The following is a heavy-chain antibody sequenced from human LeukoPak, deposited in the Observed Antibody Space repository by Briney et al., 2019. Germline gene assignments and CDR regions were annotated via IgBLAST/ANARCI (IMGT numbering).Heavy chain of an antibody. CDR3: ARVDGAARGSDV. D-gene: IGHD6-6*01. J-gene: IGHJ6*04. CDR2: ISYDGSNK. CDR1: GFTFSSYA. V-gene: IGHV3-30*04. Sequence: PGGSLRLSCAASGFTFSSYAMHWVRQAPGKGLEWVAVISYDGSNKYYADSVKGRFTISRDNAKNSLYLQMNSLRAEDTAVYYCARVDGAARGSDVWGKGTTVTVPS.